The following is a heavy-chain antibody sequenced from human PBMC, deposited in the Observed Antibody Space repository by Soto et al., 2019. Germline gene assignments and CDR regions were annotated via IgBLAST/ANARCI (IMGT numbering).Heavy chain of an antibody. CDR1: GFTFSSYE. Sequence: GSLRLSCAASGFTFSSYEMNWFRQAPGKGLEWVSYISSSGSTISYADSVNCRFTISRDNEKNSLYLQMNSLRAEDTAVYYCARVDSTVTNPDHWGQATLVTVPS. CDR2: ISSSGSTI. J-gene: IGHJ4*02. CDR3: ARVDSTVTNPDH. V-gene: IGHV3-48*03. D-gene: IGHD4-17*01.